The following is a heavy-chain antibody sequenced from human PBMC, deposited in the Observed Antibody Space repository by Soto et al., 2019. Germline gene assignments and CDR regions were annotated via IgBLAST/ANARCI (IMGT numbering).Heavy chain of an antibody. Sequence: GGFLRLSCAASGFTFSDHYMAWFRQTPERGLEWLAYISHRSLTIYHARSVKDRFTISRDDATDSIYLQMNNLRVEDTAVYFCARGGGSSPFDYWGQGTVVTVSS. CDR2: ISHRSLTI. V-gene: IGHV3-11*01. CDR1: GFTFSDHY. J-gene: IGHJ4*02. CDR3: ARGGGSSPFDY. D-gene: IGHD6-6*01.